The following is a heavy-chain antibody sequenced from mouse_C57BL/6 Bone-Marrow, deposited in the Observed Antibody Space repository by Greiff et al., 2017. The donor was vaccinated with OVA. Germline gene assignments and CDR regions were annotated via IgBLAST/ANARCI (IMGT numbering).Heavy chain of an antibody. CDR3: ARGDYDEGYYAMDY. D-gene: IGHD2-4*01. V-gene: IGHV5-16*01. J-gene: IGHJ4*01. CDR2: INYDGSST. Sequence: EVQLVESEGGLVQPGSSMKLSCTASGFTFSDYYMAWVRQVPEKGLEWVANINYDGSSTYYLASLKSRFIISRDNAKNILYLQMSSLKSEDTATYYCARGDYDEGYYAMDYWGQGTSVTVSS. CDR1: GFTFSDYY.